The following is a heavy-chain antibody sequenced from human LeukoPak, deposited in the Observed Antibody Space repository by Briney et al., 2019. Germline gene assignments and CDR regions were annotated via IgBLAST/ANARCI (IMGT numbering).Heavy chain of an antibody. CDR3: AREVELGGSDVVVVVANY. CDR1: GGSISSSSYY. Sequence: SETLSLTCTVSGGSISSSSYYWGWIRQPPGKGLEWIGSIYYSGSTYYNPSLKSRVTISVDTSKNQFSLKLSSVTAADTAVYYCAREVELGGSDVVVVVANYWGQGTLVTVSS. D-gene: IGHD2-15*01. CDR2: IYYSGST. J-gene: IGHJ4*02. V-gene: IGHV4-39*07.